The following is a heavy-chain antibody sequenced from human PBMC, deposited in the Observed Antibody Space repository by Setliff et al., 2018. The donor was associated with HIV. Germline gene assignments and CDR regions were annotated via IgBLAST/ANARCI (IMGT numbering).Heavy chain of an antibody. CDR2: IWYDGSNK. Sequence: GGSLRLSCAASGFTFSSYGMHWVRQAPGKGLEWVAVIWYDGSNKYYADSVKGRFTISRDNSKNTLYLQMNSLRAEDTAVYYCAILDGIAAAVGYWGQGTLVTVSS. D-gene: IGHD6-13*01. CDR3: AILDGIAAAVGY. J-gene: IGHJ4*02. CDR1: GFTFSSYG. V-gene: IGHV3-33*01.